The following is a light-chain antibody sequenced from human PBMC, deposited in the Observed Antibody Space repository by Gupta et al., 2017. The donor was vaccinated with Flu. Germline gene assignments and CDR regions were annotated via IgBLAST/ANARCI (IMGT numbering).Light chain of an antibody. V-gene: IGLV2-23*01. CDR1: SSDVGTHTL. CDR2: QDK. Sequence: QSALTQPASMSGSPGQPLTIPCSGTSSDVGTHTLVSWYQQHPGKAPKLMIYQDKKRPSGVSNRFSGSKSGNTASLTIPGLQAEDEANYYCFSYALSATWVFGGGTKLTVL. J-gene: IGLJ3*02. CDR3: FSYALSATWV.